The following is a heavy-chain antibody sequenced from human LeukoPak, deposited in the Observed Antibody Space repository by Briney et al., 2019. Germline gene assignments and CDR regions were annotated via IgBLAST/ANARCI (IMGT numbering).Heavy chain of an antibody. CDR2: INAGNGNT. CDR1: GYTFTSYA. D-gene: IGHD1-26*01. CDR3: ARDQGGSYYVTFDY. Sequence: ASVKVSCKASGYTFTSYAMHWVRQAPGQRLEWMGWINAGNGNTKYSQKFQGRVTITRDTSASTAYMELSSLRSEDTAVYYRARDQGGSYYVTFDYWGQGTLVTVSS. J-gene: IGHJ4*02. V-gene: IGHV1-3*01.